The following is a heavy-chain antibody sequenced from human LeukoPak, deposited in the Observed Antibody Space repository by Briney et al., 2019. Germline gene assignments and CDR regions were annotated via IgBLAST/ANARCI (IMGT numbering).Heavy chain of an antibody. Sequence: GGSLRLSCAASGLSFSSYAMNWVRQAPGKGLEWVSVIGAGGAFTHYADSVKGRFTISSDNSKNTLYLQMNSLRAEDTALYFCAKESNAFDIWGQGTMVTVSS. CDR1: GLSFSSYA. CDR2: IGAGGAFT. CDR3: AKESNAFDI. J-gene: IGHJ3*02. V-gene: IGHV3-23*01.